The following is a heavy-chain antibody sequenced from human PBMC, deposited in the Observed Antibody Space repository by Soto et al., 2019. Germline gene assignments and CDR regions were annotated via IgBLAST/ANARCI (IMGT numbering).Heavy chain of an antibody. CDR3: ARGGSYGDFFDY. V-gene: IGHV4-59*01. CDR2: IYYTGST. J-gene: IGHJ4*02. D-gene: IGHD4-17*01. Sequence: PSETLSLTCTVSGGSMSSNYWTWIRQSPGKGLEWIGYIYYTGSTKYNPSLKSRVTISLDTSKNQFSLRLTSVTSAATAVYYCARGGSYGDFFDYWGQGAQVTVSS. CDR1: GGSMSSNY.